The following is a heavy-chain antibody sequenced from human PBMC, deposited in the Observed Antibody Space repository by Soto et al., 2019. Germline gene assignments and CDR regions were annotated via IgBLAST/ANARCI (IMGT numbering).Heavy chain of an antibody. J-gene: IGHJ4*02. CDR1: GYTFTSYA. D-gene: IGHD2-21*02. CDR3: ARSIGVVTALDY. CDR2: INAGNGNT. V-gene: IGHV1-3*01. Sequence: QVQLVQSGAEAKKPGASVKVSCKASGYTFTSYAMHWVRQAPGQRLEWMGWINAGNGNTKYSQKFQGRVTITRDTSASTAYMELSSLRAEDTAVYYCARSIGVVTALDYWGQGTLGTVSS.